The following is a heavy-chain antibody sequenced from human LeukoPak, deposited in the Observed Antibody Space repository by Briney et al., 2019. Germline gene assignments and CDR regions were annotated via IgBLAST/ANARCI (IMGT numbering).Heavy chain of an antibody. CDR3: ATYPDLICCPPCSHQ. D-gene: IGHD2-15*01. J-gene: IGHJ1*01. CDR2: VKQDGSET. Sequence: GGSLSLPYTPSGCTVSKCWTHWARQAPGRGLEWVANVKQDGSETHYVDSVKGRFTISRDNDKNSLFLEMNSLRGEDTAVYYLATYPDLICCPPCSHQGGRGPRVTVSS. CDR1: GCTVSKCW. V-gene: IGHV3-7*02.